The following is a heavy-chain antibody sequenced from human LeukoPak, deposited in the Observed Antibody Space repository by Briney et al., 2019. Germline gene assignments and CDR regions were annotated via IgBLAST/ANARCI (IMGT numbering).Heavy chain of an antibody. CDR1: GGSISSSSYY. Sequence: SETLSLTCTVSGGSISSSSYYWGWIRQPPGKGLEWIGSIYYSGSTYYNPSLKSRVTISVDTSKNQFSLKLSSVTAADTAVYYCARHPSIAAAGPSTYFDYWGQGTLVTVSS. CDR2: IYYSGST. J-gene: IGHJ4*02. V-gene: IGHV4-39*01. CDR3: ARHPSIAAAGPSTYFDY. D-gene: IGHD6-13*01.